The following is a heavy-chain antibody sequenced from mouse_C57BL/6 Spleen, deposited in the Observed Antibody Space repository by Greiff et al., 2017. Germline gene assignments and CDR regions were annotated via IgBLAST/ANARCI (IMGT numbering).Heavy chain of an antibody. CDR1: GFSLTSYG. CDR3: ARQITTVVDYYAMDY. D-gene: IGHD1-1*01. CDR2: IWSDGST. J-gene: IGHJ4*01. V-gene: IGHV2-6-1*01. Sequence: VKLVESGPGLVAPSQSLSITCTVSGFSLTSYGVHWVRQPPGKGLEWLVVIWSDGSTTYNSALKSRLSISKDNSKSPVFLKMNSLQTDDTAMYYCARQITTVVDYYAMDYWGQGTSVTVSS.